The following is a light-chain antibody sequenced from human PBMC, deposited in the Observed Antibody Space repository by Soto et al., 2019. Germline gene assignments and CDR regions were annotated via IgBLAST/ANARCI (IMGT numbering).Light chain of an antibody. Sequence: DIQMTQSPSSVSASIGDRVTITCRASQIIDSWLAWYQQKPGIAPTLLIYAASSLQSGVPSRFSGSGSGSDFTLTITSLQAEDSATYYCQQANSFPFTFGPGTKVDIK. CDR1: QIIDSW. J-gene: IGKJ3*01. V-gene: IGKV1-12*02. CDR2: AAS. CDR3: QQANSFPFT.